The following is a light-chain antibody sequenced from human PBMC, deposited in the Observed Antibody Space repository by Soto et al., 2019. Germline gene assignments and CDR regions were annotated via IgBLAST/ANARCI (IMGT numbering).Light chain of an antibody. CDR3: QTWGTGIHV. J-gene: IGLJ1*01. V-gene: IGLV4-69*01. Sequence: QLVLTQSPSASASLGASVKLTCTLSSGHRSYAIAWHQQQPEKGPRYLMKLNSDGSHSKGDGIPDRFSGSSSGAERYLIISSLQSEDEAAYYCQTWGTGIHVFGTGTKVTVL. CDR2: LNSDGSH. CDR1: SGHRSYA.